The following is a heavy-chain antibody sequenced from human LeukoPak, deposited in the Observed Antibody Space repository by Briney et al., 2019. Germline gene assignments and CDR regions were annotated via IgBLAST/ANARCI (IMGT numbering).Heavy chain of an antibody. CDR3: ARDRLDNSIVENYYDSKNYYYMDV. J-gene: IGHJ6*03. V-gene: IGHV4-61*02. Sequence: SQTLSLTCTVSGGSISSGSYYWSWIRQPAGKGLEWIVRIYTSGSTNFNPSLKSRVTISVDTSKNQFSLKLSSVTAADTAVYYCARDRLDNSIVENYYDSKNYYYMDVWGKGTTVTVSS. CDR2: IYTSGST. CDR1: GGSISSGSYY. D-gene: IGHD3-22*01.